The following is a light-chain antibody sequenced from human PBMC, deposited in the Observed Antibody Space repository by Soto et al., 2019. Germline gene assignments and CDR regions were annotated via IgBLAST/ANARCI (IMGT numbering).Light chain of an antibody. J-gene: IGKJ5*01. V-gene: IGKV1-39*01. CDR3: QQSYSPSIT. Sequence: DTQMNQSPSSLSASVGDSIAITCRASQSISGYLNWYQQKPGKAPKLLIPAASILQSGVPSRFSGSGSGTDFTLTISSLQPEDFATYYCQQSYSPSITFGQGTRLEI. CDR2: AAS. CDR1: QSISGY.